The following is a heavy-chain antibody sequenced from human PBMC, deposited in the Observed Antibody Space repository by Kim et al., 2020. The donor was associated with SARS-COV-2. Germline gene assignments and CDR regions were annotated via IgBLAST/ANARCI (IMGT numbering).Heavy chain of an antibody. CDR3: ARSIAGSYYYGMDV. Sequence: DTMKGRVTINRDNSETTLYLQMNSLSAEDTAVYYCARSIAGSYYYGMDVWGQGTTVTVSS. V-gene: IGHV3-30*01. J-gene: IGHJ6*02. D-gene: IGHD6-6*01.